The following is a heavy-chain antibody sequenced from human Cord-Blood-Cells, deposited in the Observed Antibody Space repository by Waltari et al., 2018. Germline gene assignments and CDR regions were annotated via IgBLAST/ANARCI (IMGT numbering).Heavy chain of an antibody. CDR2: IRSSSSYI. CDR1: GSTFSRYS. Sequence: EVQLVESGGGLVKPGGPLRLSCAASGSTFSRYSMNWVRQAPGKGLEWGSSIRSSSSYIYYADSVKGRFTISRDNAKNSLYLQMNSLRAEDTAVYYCARGIKAARAVDYWGQGTLVTVSS. D-gene: IGHD6-6*01. CDR3: ARGIKAARAVDY. J-gene: IGHJ4*02. V-gene: IGHV3-21*01.